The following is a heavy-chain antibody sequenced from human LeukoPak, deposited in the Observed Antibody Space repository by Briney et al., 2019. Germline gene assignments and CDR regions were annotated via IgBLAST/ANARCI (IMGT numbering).Heavy chain of an antibody. D-gene: IGHD1-26*01. Sequence: PGGSLRLSCAASGFTFSSYSMNWVRQAPGKGLEWVSSISSSSSYIYYADSVKGRFTISRDNAKNSLYLQMNSLRAKDTAVYYCARDAAWIVGATSPLYWGQGTLVTVSS. CDR2: ISSSSSYI. V-gene: IGHV3-21*01. J-gene: IGHJ4*02. CDR1: GFTFSSYS. CDR3: ARDAAWIVGATSPLY.